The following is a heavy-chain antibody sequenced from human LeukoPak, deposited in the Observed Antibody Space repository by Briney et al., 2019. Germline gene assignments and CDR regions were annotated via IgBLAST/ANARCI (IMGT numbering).Heavy chain of an antibody. J-gene: IGHJ3*02. Sequence: GRSLRLSCAASGFTFDDYAMHWFRQAPVKGLEWVSGISWNSGSIGYADSVKGLFTISRDNAKNSLYLQMNSLRAEDMALYYCAKGYYYDSSGYFDAFDIWGQGTMATVSS. CDR3: AKGYYYDSSGYFDAFDI. D-gene: IGHD3-22*01. CDR1: GFTFDDYA. V-gene: IGHV3-9*03. CDR2: ISWNSGSI.